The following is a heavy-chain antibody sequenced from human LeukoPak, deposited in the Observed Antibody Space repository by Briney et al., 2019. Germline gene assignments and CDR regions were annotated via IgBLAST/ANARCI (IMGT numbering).Heavy chain of an antibody. Sequence: GGSLRLSCAASGFRFDDYGMSWVRQAPGKGLEWVSGINWKGGSTGYADSVMGRFTISRDNAKNSLYLQMNSLRVEDTALCYCARDARPLYSNYYYSEYFQKWGQGTLVTVSS. D-gene: IGHD6-13*01. CDR3: ARDARPLYSNYYYSEYFQK. CDR2: INWKGGST. J-gene: IGHJ1*01. CDR1: GFRFDDYG. V-gene: IGHV3-20*04.